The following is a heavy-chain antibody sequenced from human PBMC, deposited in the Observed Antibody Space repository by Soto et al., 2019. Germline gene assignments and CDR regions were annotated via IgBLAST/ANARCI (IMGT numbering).Heavy chain of an antibody. J-gene: IGHJ4*02. V-gene: IGHV3-23*01. CDR2: ISDSGST. D-gene: IGHD2-2*01. Sequence: EVQLLESGGALVQPGGSLRLSCAASGFTFSNHAMNWVRQAPGKGLEWVSTISDSGSTYYADSVKGRFTISRDNSKNTLYLQMNSLRDEDTAVYYRARDPGGHYCTSTSCLYFFDHWGQGTMVIVSS. CDR1: GFTFSNHA. CDR3: ARDPGGHYCTSTSCLYFFDH.